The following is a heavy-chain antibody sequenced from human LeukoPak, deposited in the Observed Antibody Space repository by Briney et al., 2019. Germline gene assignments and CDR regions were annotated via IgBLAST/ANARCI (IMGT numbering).Heavy chain of an antibody. CDR2: ISGSGGST. D-gene: IGHD6-19*01. CDR1: GFTFSSYA. V-gene: IGHV3-23*01. Sequence: GGSLRLSCAASGFTFSSYAMSWFRQAPGKGLEWVSAISGSGGSTYYADSVKGRFTISRDNSKNTLYLQMNSLRAEDTAVYYCAKDRRIAVAGTVPDYWGQGTLVTVSS. J-gene: IGHJ4*02. CDR3: AKDRRIAVAGTVPDY.